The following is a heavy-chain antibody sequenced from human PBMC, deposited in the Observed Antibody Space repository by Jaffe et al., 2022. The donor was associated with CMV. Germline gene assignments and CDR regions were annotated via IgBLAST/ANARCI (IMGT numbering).Heavy chain of an antibody. CDR1: GFTFSSYG. V-gene: IGHV3-30*18. D-gene: IGHD1-26*01. Sequence: QVQLVESGGGVVQPGRSLRLSCAASGFTFSSYGMHWVRQAPGKGLEWVAVISYDGSNKYYADSVKGRFTISRDNSKNTLYLQMNSLRAEDTAVYYCAKDLKGGSYLFDYWGQGTLVTVSS. CDR2: ISYDGSNK. J-gene: IGHJ4*02. CDR3: AKDLKGGSYLFDY.